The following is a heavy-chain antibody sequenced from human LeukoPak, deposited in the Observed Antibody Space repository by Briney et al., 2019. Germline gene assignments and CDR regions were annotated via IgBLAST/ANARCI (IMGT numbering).Heavy chain of an antibody. Sequence: GRSLRLSCAASGFTFSSYAMHWVRQAPGKGLEWVAVVSYDGSNKYYADSVKGRFTISRDNSKNTLYLQMNSLRAEDTAVYYCARDRGEGDFDYWGQGTLVTVSS. CDR1: GFTFSSYA. D-gene: IGHD3-10*01. CDR3: ARDRGEGDFDY. J-gene: IGHJ4*02. V-gene: IGHV3-30-3*01. CDR2: VSYDGSNK.